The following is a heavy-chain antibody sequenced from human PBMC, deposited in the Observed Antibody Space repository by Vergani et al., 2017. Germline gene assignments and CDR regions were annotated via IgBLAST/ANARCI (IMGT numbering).Heavy chain of an antibody. CDR1: EFTFSNYA. CDR3: AKQYFVSGNYLFDY. CDR2: ISGSGVRA. J-gene: IGHJ4*02. V-gene: IGHV3-23*01. Sequence: EVQLLESGGGLVQPGGSLGLTCAAPEFTFSNYAMNWVRQAPGKGLEWVSGISGSGVRAYYTDSVKGRFTISRDNSKNMLFLQMNNLRTEDTAIYYCAKQYFVSGNYLFDYWGQGTLVTVSS. D-gene: IGHD3-10*01.